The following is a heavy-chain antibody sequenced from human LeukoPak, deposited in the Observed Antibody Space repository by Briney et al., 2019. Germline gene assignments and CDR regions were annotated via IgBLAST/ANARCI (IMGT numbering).Heavy chain of an antibody. Sequence: GGSLRLSCAASGYTVSGNYMSWVRKAPGKGLEWVSVISSGDDTYYVGSVKGRFTISRDNSKNTLYLQMNSLRAEDTAIYYCARGYSSIWPAGIFDYWGQGSLVTISS. V-gene: IGHV3-53*01. CDR1: GYTVSGNY. CDR3: ARGYSSIWPAGIFDY. CDR2: ISSGDDT. D-gene: IGHD2-2*01. J-gene: IGHJ4*02.